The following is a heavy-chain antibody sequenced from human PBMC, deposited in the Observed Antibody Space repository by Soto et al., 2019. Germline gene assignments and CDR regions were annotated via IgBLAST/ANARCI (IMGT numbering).Heavy chain of an antibody. CDR3: AVNPAYGGKVNYYCGMDV. Sequence: SVKVSCKASGGTFSSYAISWVRQAPGQGLEWMGGIIPIFGTANYAQKFQDRVTITADESTSTAYMELSSLRSEDTAVYYCAVNPAYGGKVNYYCGMDVWGQGTTVTVSS. J-gene: IGHJ6*02. V-gene: IGHV1-69*13. CDR1: GGTFSSYA. CDR2: IIPIFGTA. D-gene: IGHD4-17*01.